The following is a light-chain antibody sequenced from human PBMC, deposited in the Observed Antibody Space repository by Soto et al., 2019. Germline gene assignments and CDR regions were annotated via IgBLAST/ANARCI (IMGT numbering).Light chain of an antibody. Sequence: QSALTQPASVSGSPGQSITISCTGTSSDVGSYNLVSWYQQHPGKAPKLMIYEGNKRPSGVSNRFSGSKSANTASLTISGLQTEDEADYYRCSSAGTNTFVFGTGTKVTVL. CDR1: SSDVGSYNL. J-gene: IGLJ1*01. CDR3: CSSAGTNTFV. CDR2: EGN. V-gene: IGLV2-23*01.